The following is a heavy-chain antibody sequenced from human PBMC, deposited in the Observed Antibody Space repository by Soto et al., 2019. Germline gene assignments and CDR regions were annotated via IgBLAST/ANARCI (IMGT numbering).Heavy chain of an antibody. CDR2: IKSKTDGGTT. Sequence: GGSLRLSCAASGFTFSNAWMSWVRQAPGKGLEWVGRIKSKTDGGTTDYAAPVKGRFTISRDDSKNTLYLQMNSLKTEDTAVYYCTTAFYDSSGYQGYWGQGTLVTVSS. CDR1: GFTFSNAW. V-gene: IGHV3-15*01. CDR3: TTAFYDSSGYQGY. J-gene: IGHJ4*02. D-gene: IGHD3-22*01.